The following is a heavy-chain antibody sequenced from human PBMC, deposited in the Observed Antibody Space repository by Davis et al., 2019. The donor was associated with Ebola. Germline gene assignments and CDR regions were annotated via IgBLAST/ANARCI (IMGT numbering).Heavy chain of an antibody. J-gene: IGHJ4*02. CDR1: GYTVIGYY. D-gene: IGHD1-26*01. V-gene: IGHV1-46*03. CDR2: SNPSGGST. CDR3: ASVVGAYAPFDY. Sequence: ASVKVSCKASGYTVIGYYMHWVRQAPGQGLEWMGISNPSGGSTSYAQKFQGRVTMTRDTSTSTVYMELSSLRSEDTAVYYCASVVGAYAPFDYWGQGTLVTVSS.